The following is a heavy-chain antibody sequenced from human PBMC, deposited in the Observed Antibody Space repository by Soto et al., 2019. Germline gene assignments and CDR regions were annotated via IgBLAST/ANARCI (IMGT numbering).Heavy chain of an antibody. J-gene: IGHJ6*02. CDR1: GFTFSRYS. Sequence: GGSLRLSCAASGFTFSRYSMNWVRQAPGKGLEWVSHISGSSSTIYYTDSVKGRFTVSRDNAKNSLYLQMNSLRDEDTAVYFCAKTSLRVYYYGMDVWGQGTTVTVSS. V-gene: IGHV3-48*02. CDR3: AKTSLRVYYYGMDV. CDR2: ISGSSSTI.